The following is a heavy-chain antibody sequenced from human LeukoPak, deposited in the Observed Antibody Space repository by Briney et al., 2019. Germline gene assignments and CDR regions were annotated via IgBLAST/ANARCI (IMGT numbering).Heavy chain of an antibody. Sequence: ASVKVSCKASGYTFTSYYMHWVRQAPGQGLEWMGWISAYNGNTNYAQKLQGRVTMTTDTSTSTAYMELRSLRSDDTAVYYCARDRAAGPQVYFDYWGQGTLVTVAS. J-gene: IGHJ4*02. CDR2: ISAYNGNT. D-gene: IGHD6-13*01. CDR3: ARDRAAGPQVYFDY. CDR1: GYTFTSYY. V-gene: IGHV1-18*04.